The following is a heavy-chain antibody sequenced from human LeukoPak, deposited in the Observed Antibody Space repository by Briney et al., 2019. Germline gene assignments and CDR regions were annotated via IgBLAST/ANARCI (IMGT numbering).Heavy chain of an antibody. Sequence: PGRSLRLSCAASGFTFSSYGMHWVRQAPGKGLEWVAVISYDGSNKYYADSVKGRFTISRDNSKNTLYLQMNSLRAEDTAVYYCAKTLAASPRNYGMDVWGQGTTVTVSS. CDR1: GFTFSSYG. D-gene: IGHD6-6*01. CDR3: AKTLAASPRNYGMDV. CDR2: ISYDGSNK. J-gene: IGHJ6*02. V-gene: IGHV3-30*18.